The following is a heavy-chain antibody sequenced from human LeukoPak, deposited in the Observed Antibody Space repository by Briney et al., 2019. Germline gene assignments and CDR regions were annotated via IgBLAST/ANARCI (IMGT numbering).Heavy chain of an antibody. CDR3: VKGSSGWFSDNWFDP. J-gene: IGHJ5*02. D-gene: IGHD6-19*01. CDR2: ISWNSGSI. V-gene: IGHV3-9*01. CDR1: GFTFDDYA. Sequence: PGGSLRFSCAASGFTFDDYAMHWVRQAPGKGLEWVSGISWNSGSIGYADSVKGRFSISRDNAKNSLYLQMNSLRAEDTALYYCVKGSSGWFSDNWFDPWGQGTLVTVSS.